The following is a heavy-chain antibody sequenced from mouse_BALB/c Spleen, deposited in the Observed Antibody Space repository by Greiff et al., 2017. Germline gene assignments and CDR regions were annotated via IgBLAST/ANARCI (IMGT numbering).Heavy chain of an antibody. CDR3: ARETGYYDPTSLYYYAMDY. D-gene: IGHD2-4*01. Sequence: VQLQQSGPELVKPGASVKMSCKASGYTFTSYVMHWVKQKPGQGLEWIGYINPYNDGTKYNEKFKGKATLTSDKSSSTAYMELSSLTSEDSAVYYCARETGYYDPTSLYYYAMDYWGQGTSVTVSS. J-gene: IGHJ4*01. CDR1: GYTFTSYV. V-gene: IGHV1-14*01. CDR2: INPYNDGT.